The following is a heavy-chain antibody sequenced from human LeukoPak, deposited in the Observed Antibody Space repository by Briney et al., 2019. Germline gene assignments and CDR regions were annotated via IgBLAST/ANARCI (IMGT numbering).Heavy chain of an antibody. V-gene: IGHV3-48*04. Sequence: GGSLRLSCAASGFTFSSYWMSWVRQAPGKGLEWVSYISTSGSSIYYADSVKGRFTISRDNAKNSLYLQMNSLRAEDTAVYYCARYTTAGYSSGWYGPSFDYWGQGTLVTVSS. CDR1: GFTFSSYW. J-gene: IGHJ4*02. D-gene: IGHD6-19*01. CDR3: ARYTTAGYSSGWYGPSFDY. CDR2: ISTSGSSI.